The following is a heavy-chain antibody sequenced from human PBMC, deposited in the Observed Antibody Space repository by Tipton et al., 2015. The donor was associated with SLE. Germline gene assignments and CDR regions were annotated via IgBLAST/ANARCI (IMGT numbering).Heavy chain of an antibody. Sequence: TLSLTCTVSGGSISSYYWSWIRQPPGKGLEWIGYIYYSGSTNYNPSLKSRVTISVDTSKNQFSLKLSSVTAADTAVYYCARAYYDFWSGYYHDAFDIWGQGTMVTVSS. D-gene: IGHD3-3*01. CDR2: IYYSGST. CDR1: GGSISSYY. V-gene: IGHV4-59*01. CDR3: ARAYYDFWSGYYHDAFDI. J-gene: IGHJ3*02.